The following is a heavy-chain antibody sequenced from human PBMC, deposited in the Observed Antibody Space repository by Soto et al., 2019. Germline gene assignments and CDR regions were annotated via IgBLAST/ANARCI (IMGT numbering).Heavy chain of an antibody. D-gene: IGHD6-13*01. V-gene: IGHV3-7*05. CDR1: GFTFSNYW. Sequence: HLVESGGGLVQPGGSLRLSCEAPGFTFSNYWMTWVAQAPGKGREWVATIKGDGSKTSYLDSVRGRFTVSRDNAKDSLYLQMNSLRAEDTALYYCTRDVSPGSSGWYFDAFDIWGQGTMVTVSS. J-gene: IGHJ3*02. CDR2: IKGDGSKT. CDR3: TRDVSPGSSGWYFDAFDI.